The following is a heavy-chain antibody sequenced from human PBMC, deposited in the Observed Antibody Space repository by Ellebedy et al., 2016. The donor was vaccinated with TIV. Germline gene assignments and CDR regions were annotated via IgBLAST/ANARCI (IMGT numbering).Heavy chain of an antibody. CDR3: ARDWGVGSTSPYDAFDI. CDR1: GFTFNSYW. J-gene: IGHJ3*02. D-gene: IGHD2-2*01. CDR2: INSDGTST. V-gene: IGHV3-74*01. Sequence: GESLKISXAASGFTFNSYWMHWVRQAPGKGLVWVSRINSDGTSTTYADSVKGRFTISRDNAKNTLYLQMNSLRAEDTAVYYCARDWGVGSTSPYDAFDIWGHGTMVTVPS.